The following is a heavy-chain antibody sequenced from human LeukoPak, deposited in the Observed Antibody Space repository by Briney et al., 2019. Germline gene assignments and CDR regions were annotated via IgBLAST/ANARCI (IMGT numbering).Heavy chain of an antibody. CDR1: GYTFTSYG. D-gene: IGHD5-12*01. CDR2: ISAYNGNT. CDR3: ARDYVVFLGSGGNDLDY. V-gene: IGHV1-18*01. Sequence: ASVKVSCKASGYTFTSYGISWVRQAPGQGLEWMGWISAYNGNTNYAQKLQGRVTMTTDTSTGTAYMELRSLRSDDTAVYYCARDYVVFLGSGGNDLDYWGQGTLVTVSS. J-gene: IGHJ4*02.